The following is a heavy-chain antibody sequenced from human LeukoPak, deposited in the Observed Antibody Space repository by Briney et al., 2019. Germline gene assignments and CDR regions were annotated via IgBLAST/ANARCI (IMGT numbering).Heavy chain of an antibody. CDR2: MNPNSGNT. V-gene: IGHV1-8*01. J-gene: IGHJ4*01. CDR3: ARGDY. CDR1: GYSFTSYD. Sequence: ASVKVSCKASGYSFTSYDINWVRQATGQGLEWVGSMNPNSGNTDYAQKLQGRITMTRSTSISTAYMELSSLRSEDTAVYYCARGDYWGQEPWSPSPQ.